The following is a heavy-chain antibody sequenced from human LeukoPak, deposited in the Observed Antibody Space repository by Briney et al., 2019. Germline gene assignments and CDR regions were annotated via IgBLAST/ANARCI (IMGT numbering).Heavy chain of an antibody. Sequence: AGGSLRLSCTASGFTFSSYAMSRVRQAPGKGLEWVSVISASGGSTYDADSVKGRFTISRDNSKNNLYLQMNSLRAEDTALYYCARLTGSSGWNERSAFDYWGQGTLVTVSS. D-gene: IGHD6-19*01. CDR3: ARLTGSSGWNERSAFDY. CDR1: GFTFSSYA. J-gene: IGHJ4*02. CDR2: ISASGGST. V-gene: IGHV3-23*01.